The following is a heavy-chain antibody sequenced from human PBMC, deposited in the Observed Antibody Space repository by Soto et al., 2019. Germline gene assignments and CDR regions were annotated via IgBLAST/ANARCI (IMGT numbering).Heavy chain of an antibody. CDR1: GGPFTSNNW. CDR2: IYRTGST. CDR3: ASRDPGTSVDY. J-gene: IGHJ4*02. D-gene: IGHD1-7*01. V-gene: IGHV4-4*02. Sequence: ETLCRTCPVSGGPFTSNNWWTWVRQPPGQGLEWIVEIYRTGSTNYNPSLKSRVTISLDKSENQFSPKVTSLTAADTAVYYCASRDPGTSVDYWGQGTLVTVYS.